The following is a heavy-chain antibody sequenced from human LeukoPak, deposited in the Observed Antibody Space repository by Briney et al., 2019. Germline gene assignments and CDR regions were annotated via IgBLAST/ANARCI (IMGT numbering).Heavy chain of an antibody. J-gene: IGHJ4*02. CDR1: GGSFSGYY. D-gene: IGHD2-21*01. Sequence: SETLSLTCAVYGGSFSGYYWSWIRQPPGKGLEWIGEINHSGSTNYNPSLKSRVTISVDTSKNQFSLKLSSATAADTAVYYCAGAQQLPGNGEFWWSKSHRSGLDYWGQGTLVTVSS. CDR2: INHSGST. V-gene: IGHV4-34*01. CDR3: AGAQQLPGNGEFWWSKSHRSGLDY.